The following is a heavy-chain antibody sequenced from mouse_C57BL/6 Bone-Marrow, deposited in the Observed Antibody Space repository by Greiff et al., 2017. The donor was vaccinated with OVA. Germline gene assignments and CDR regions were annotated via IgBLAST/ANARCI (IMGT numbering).Heavy chain of an antibody. D-gene: IGHD1-1*01. Sequence: EVMLVESGGGLVQPGGSMKLSCAASGFTFSDAWMDWVRQSPEKGLEWVAEIRNKANNHATYYAESVKGRFTISRDDSKSSVHLQMNSLRAEDTGIYYCTRDSFFDYWGQGTTLTVSS. CDR2: IRNKANNHAT. CDR1: GFTFSDAW. J-gene: IGHJ2*01. CDR3: TRDSFFDY. V-gene: IGHV6-6*01.